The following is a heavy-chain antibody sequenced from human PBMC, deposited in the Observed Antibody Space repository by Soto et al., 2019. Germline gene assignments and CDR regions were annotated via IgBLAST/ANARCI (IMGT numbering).Heavy chain of an antibody. J-gene: IGHJ4*02. CDR1: GLSLNSYA. CDR2: LLQDGESA. CDR3: AKDREVIPYFFDL. Sequence: QAQLVESGGGVVQPGTSLRLSCVASGLSLNSYAMHWVRQAPGKGLEWVADLLQDGESAHYADSVKGRFTISRDNSKNTLNLQMTSLTSDDTAVYYCAKDREVIPYFFDLWGQGTQVIVSS. V-gene: IGHV3-30*18.